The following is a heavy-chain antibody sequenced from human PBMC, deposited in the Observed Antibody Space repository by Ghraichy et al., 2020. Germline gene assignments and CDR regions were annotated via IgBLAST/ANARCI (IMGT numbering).Heavy chain of an antibody. D-gene: IGHD2-8*01. Sequence: GESLNISCAASGFTFSSYSMNWVRQAPGKGLEWVSYISSSSSTIYYADSVKGRFTISRDNAKNSLYLQMNSLRDEDTAVYYCARDDCTNGVCYPYFDYWGQGTLVTVSS. V-gene: IGHV3-48*02. CDR1: GFTFSSYS. J-gene: IGHJ4*02. CDR3: ARDDCTNGVCYPYFDY. CDR2: ISSSSSTI.